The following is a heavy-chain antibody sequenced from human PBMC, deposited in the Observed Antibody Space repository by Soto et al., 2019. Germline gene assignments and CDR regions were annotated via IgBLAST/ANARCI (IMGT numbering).Heavy chain of an antibody. J-gene: IGHJ4*02. V-gene: IGHV4-34*01. D-gene: IGHD6-19*01. CDR1: Y. CDR2: INHSGST. CDR3: ASSGYSSGWYMG. Sequence: YWSWIRQPPGKGLEWIGEINHSGSTNYNPSLKSRVTISVDTSKNQFSLMLSSVTAADTAVYYCASSGYSSGWYMGWGQGTLVTVSS.